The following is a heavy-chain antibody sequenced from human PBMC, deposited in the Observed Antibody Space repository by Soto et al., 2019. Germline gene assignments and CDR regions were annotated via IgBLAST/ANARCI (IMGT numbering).Heavy chain of an antibody. D-gene: IGHD3-3*01. CDR2: IWYDGSNK. CDR3: ARDEAYYDFWSGYYTAPYYYYGMDV. J-gene: IGHJ6*01. Sequence: WGSLRLSCAASVFTFSSYGMRWVRQAPGSGLERVALIWYDGSNKYYADSGKGGFTISRDNSKSTLYLRMNSLRAEDTAVYYCARDEAYYDFWSGYYTAPYYYYGMDVWGQGTPVTVSS. CDR1: VFTFSSYG. V-gene: IGHV3-33*01.